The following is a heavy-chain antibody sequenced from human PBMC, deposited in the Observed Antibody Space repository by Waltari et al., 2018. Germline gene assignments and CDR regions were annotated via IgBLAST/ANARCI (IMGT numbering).Heavy chain of an antibody. Sequence: EVQLVGSGGGLVKPGGSLRLSCAASGFTFSSYTMNWVRQAPGKGRGWVSSISGGSSYTYYADSVKGRFTISRDNVKNSLYLQMNSLRVEDTAVYYCAREWGVMIGTAAYYLDHWTQGTLVTVSS. CDR1: GFTFSSYT. CDR3: AREWGVMIGTAAYYLDH. J-gene: IGHJ4*02. V-gene: IGHV3-21*02. D-gene: IGHD3-16*01. CDR2: ISGGSSYT.